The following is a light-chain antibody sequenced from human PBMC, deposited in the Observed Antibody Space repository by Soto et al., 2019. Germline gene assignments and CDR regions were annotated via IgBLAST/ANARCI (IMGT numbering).Light chain of an antibody. CDR3: SSYTSSNAWV. J-gene: IGLJ3*02. CDR2: EVS. V-gene: IGLV2-14*01. Sequence: QSALTQPASVSGSPGQSITISCTGTSSDVGGYNYVSWYQQHPGKVPRLMIYEVSNRPSGLSNRFSGSKSGNTASLTISGLQAEDEADHYCSSYTSSNAWVFGGGTKLTVL. CDR1: SSDVGGYNY.